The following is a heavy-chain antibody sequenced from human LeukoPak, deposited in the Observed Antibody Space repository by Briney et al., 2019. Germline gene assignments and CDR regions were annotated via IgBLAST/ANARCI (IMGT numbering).Heavy chain of an antibody. CDR3: ARVSNSMTTVTYNWFDP. CDR2: ISNSGSAI. Sequence: SGGSLRLSCAASGFTFSDYYMSWIRQTPEKGLEWISYISNSGSAIYYADSVKGRFTTSRDNSKNSLYLQMNSLRAEDTAVYYCARVSNSMTTVTYNWFDPWGQGTLVTVSS. CDR1: GFTFSDYY. V-gene: IGHV3-11*04. D-gene: IGHD4-17*01. J-gene: IGHJ5*02.